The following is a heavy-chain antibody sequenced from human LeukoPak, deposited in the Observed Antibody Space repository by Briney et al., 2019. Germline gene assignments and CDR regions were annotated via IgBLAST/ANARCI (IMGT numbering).Heavy chain of an antibody. D-gene: IGHD3-16*01. V-gene: IGHV1-24*01. J-gene: IGHJ6*02. Sequence: GASVKVSCTVSGYTLTELSMHWVRQAPGKGLEWMGGFDPEDGETIYAQKFQGRVTMTEDTSTDTAYMELSSLRSEDTAVYYCATEATFWGRHYYGMDVWGQGTTVTVSS. CDR3: ATEATFWGRHYYGMDV. CDR2: FDPEDGET. CDR1: GYTLTELS.